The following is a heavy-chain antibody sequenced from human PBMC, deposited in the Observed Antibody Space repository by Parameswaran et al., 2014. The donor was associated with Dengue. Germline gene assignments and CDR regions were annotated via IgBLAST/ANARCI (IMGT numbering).Heavy chain of an antibody. D-gene: IGHD2-21*02. Sequence: ASETLSLTCTVSGGSISSYYWSWIRQPREGTGMDWVYLLHGNTNYNPSLKSRVTISIDTSKNQFSLRLSSVTAADTAVYYCARWYWGDSYPGGQGRSNWLDPWGQGTLVTVSS. CDR2: LLHGNT. CDR1: GGSISSYY. V-gene: IGHV4-59*01. J-gene: IGHJ5*02. CDR3: ARWYWGDSYPGGQGRSNWLDP.